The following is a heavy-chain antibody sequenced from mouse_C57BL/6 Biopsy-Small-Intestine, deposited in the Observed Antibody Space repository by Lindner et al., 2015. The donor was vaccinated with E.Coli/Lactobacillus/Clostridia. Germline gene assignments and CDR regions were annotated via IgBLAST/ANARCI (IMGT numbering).Heavy chain of an antibody. CDR2: ILPGSGST. Sequence: QLQESGPELVKPGASVKISCKATGYTFTGYWIEWVKQRPGHGLEWIGEILPGSGSTNYNEKFKGKATFTADTSSNTAYMQLSSLTTEDSAIYYCARRPYYYGSSGYFDVWGTGTTVTVSS. V-gene: IGHV1-9*01. D-gene: IGHD1-1*01. J-gene: IGHJ1*03. CDR1: GYTFTGYW. CDR3: ARRPYYYGSSGYFDV.